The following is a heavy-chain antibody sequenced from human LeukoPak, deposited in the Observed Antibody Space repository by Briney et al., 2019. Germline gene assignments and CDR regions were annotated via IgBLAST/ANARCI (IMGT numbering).Heavy chain of an antibody. CDR1: GGSISSGDYY. CDR2: IYYSGST. J-gene: IGHJ6*02. CDR3: ARVPVITMVRGVIRGDYGMDV. V-gene: IGHV4-30-4*01. Sequence: SETLSLTCSVSGGSISSGDYYWSWVRQPPGKGLEWIGYIYYSGSTYYNPSLKSRDNISIDTSQNHFSLELSSVTAADTAVYYCARVPVITMVRGVIRGDYGMDVWGQGTTVTVSS. D-gene: IGHD3-10*01.